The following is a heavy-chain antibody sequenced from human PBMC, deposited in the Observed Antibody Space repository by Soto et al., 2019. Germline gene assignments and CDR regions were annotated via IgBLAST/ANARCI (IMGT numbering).Heavy chain of an antibody. CDR2: IIPIFGTA. D-gene: IGHD1-26*01. J-gene: IGHJ6*02. CDR1: GGTFSSYA. V-gene: IGHV1-69*13. Sequence: ASVKVSCKASGGTFSSYAISWVRQAPGQGLEWMGGIIPIFGTANYAQKFQGRVTITADESTSTAYMELSSLRSEDTAVYYCARVKEGANPKMDVWGQGTTVTVSS. CDR3: ARVKEGANPKMDV.